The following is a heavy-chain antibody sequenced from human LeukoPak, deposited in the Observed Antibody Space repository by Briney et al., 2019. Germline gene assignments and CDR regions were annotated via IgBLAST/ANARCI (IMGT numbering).Heavy chain of an antibody. CDR3: ARWSGSVTARNYYYYMDV. CDR2: FYTSGNT. D-gene: IGHD6-6*01. J-gene: IGHJ6*03. CDR1: GDSINSGSYY. Sequence: SETLSLTCTVSGDSINSGSYYWSWIRQPAGKGLEWIGRFYTSGNTYYNPSLQSRVTISVDTSKNQNFLKLRSVTAADTAVYYCARWSGSVTARNYYYYMDVWGEGTTVTVSS. V-gene: IGHV4-61*02.